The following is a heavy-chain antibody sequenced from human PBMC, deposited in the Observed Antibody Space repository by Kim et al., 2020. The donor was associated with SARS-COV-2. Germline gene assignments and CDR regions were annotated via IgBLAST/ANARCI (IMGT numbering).Heavy chain of an antibody. CDR3: AKVSGATTDYYYGMDV. CDR1: GFTFSSYA. V-gene: IGHV3-23*01. D-gene: IGHD1-26*01. CDR2: ISGSGGST. Sequence: GGSLRLSCAASGFTFSSYAMSWVRQAPGKGLEWVSAISGSGGSTYYADSVKGRFTISRDNSKNTLYLQMNSLRAEDTAVYYCAKVSGATTDYYYGMDVWGQGTTVTVSS. J-gene: IGHJ6*02.